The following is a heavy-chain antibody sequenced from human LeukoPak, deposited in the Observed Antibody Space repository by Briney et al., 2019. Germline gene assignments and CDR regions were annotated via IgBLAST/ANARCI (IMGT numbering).Heavy chain of an antibody. CDR2: INPNSGGT. J-gene: IGHJ5*02. D-gene: IGHD1-1*01. Sequence: ASVKVSCKASGYTFTSYYMHWVRQAPGQGLEWMGWINPNSGGTNYAQKFQGRVTMTRDTSISTAYMELSRLRSDDTAVYYCARDHTGKNWFDPWGQGTLVTVSS. CDR1: GYTFTSYY. CDR3: ARDHTGKNWFDP. V-gene: IGHV1-2*02.